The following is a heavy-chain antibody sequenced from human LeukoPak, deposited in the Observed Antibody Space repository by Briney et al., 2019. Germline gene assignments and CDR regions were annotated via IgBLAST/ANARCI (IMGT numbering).Heavy chain of an antibody. J-gene: IGHJ4*02. Sequence: SGGSLRLSCAASGFTFSTYSMNWVRQAPGKGLEWVSYISSSLDTIYYADSVKGRFTISRDNAKNSLYLQMSSLRREDTAVYFCVRGPRYSGFDYFDYWGQGTLVTVSS. V-gene: IGHV3-48*01. CDR1: GFTFSTYS. CDR3: VRGPRYSGFDYFDY. CDR2: ISSSLDTI. D-gene: IGHD5-12*01.